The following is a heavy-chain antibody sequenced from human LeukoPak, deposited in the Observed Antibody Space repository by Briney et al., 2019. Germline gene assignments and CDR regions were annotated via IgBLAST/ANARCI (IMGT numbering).Heavy chain of an antibody. D-gene: IGHD6-13*01. Sequence: SSETLSLTCAVYGGSFSGYYWSWIRQPPGKGLEWIGEINHSGSTNYNPSLKSRVTISVDTSKNQFSLKLSSVTAADTAVYYCAIISSWYNGPFDPWGQGTLVTVSS. CDR1: GGSFSGYY. CDR2: INHSGST. CDR3: AIISSWYNGPFDP. V-gene: IGHV4-34*01. J-gene: IGHJ5*02.